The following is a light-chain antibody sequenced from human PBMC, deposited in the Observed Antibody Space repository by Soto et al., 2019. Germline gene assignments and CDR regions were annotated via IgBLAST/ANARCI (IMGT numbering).Light chain of an antibody. CDR1: QSVSSSY. Sequence: IVWTQSPGTLSLSPGARATLSCRASQSVSSSYLAWYQQKPGQAPRLLIYGASSRATGIPDRFSGSGSGTDFTLNISRLEPYDFAVYYCQQYGSSQSFGQGTKVEIK. V-gene: IGKV3-20*01. J-gene: IGKJ1*01. CDR2: GAS. CDR3: QQYGSSQS.